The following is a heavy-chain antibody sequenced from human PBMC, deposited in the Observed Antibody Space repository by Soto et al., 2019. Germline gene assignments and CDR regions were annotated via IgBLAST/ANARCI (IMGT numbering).Heavy chain of an antibody. J-gene: IGHJ6*04. CDR2: IQSGGTT. CDR1: GFTVSSKY. V-gene: IGHV3-66*01. D-gene: IGHD2-15*01. CDR3: ARDDVLFDGGRCYGITLYV. Sequence: GGSLRLSCAASGFTVSSKYMTWFRQAPGKGLEWVSLIQSGGTTYYADSVKGRFTISRDTSENTLHLQMDSLRVEDTAVYYCARDDVLFDGGRCYGITLYVCGKGTTVIVYS.